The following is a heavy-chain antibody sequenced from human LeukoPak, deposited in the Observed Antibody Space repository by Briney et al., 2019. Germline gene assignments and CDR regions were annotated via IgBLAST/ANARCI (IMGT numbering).Heavy chain of an antibody. J-gene: IGHJ6*02. CDR2: IYFSGST. CDR1: GDSISNYY. CDR3: ARVDGTAYYAMDV. Sequence: PPETLSLTCTVSGDSISNYYWSWIRQPPGKGLEWIGYIYFSGSTNYSPSLKSRVTMSVDTSKNQFSLRLNSVTAADTAVYYCARVDGTAYYAMDVWGQGTTVTVSS. V-gene: IGHV4-59*01. D-gene: IGHD2-21*02.